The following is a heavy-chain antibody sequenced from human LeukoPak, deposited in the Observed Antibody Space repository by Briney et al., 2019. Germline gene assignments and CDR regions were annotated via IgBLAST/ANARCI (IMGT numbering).Heavy chain of an antibody. CDR1: GYTFTSYD. V-gene: IGHV1-2*02. J-gene: IGHJ3*02. CDR3: ARDRAFDI. Sequence: ASVKVSCTASGYTFTSYDINWVRQAPGQGLEWMGWINPNSGGTNYAQKFQGRVTMTRDTSISTAYMELSRLRSDDTAVYYCARDRAFDIWGQGTMVTVSS. CDR2: INPNSGGT.